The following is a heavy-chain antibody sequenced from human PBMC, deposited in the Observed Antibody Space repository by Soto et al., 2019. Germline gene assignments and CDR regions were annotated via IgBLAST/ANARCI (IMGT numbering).Heavy chain of an antibody. D-gene: IGHD2-15*01. CDR2: IYYSGST. CDR3: ESLYCSGDSCYWDY. CDR1: GGSISIYY. Sequence: SETLSLTCTVSGGSISIYYWSWIRQPPGKGLEWIGNIYYSGSTNYNPSLKSRVTISVDTSRHQFSLKLTSVTAADTAVYYCESLYCSGDSCYWDYWGQGTLVTVSS. J-gene: IGHJ4*02. V-gene: IGHV4-59*01.